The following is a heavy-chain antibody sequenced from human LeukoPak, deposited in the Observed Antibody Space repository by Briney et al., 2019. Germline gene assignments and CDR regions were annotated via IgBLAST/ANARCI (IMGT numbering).Heavy chain of an antibody. D-gene: IGHD3-10*01. CDR2: IYHSGST. CDR3: ARTVRRITMVRGVIALRKFDY. V-gene: IGHV4-4*02. J-gene: IGHJ4*02. Sequence: KTSETLSLTCAVSGGSISSSNWWSWVRQPPGKGLEWIGEIYHSGSTNYNPSPKSRVTISVDKSKNQFSLKLSSVTAADTAVYYCARTVRRITMVRGVIALRKFDYWGQGTLVTVSS. CDR1: GGSISSSNW.